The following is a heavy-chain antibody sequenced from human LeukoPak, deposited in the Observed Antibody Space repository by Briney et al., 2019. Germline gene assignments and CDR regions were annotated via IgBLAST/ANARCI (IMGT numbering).Heavy chain of an antibody. V-gene: IGHV4-38-2*01. CDR1: GYSISSGYY. CDR2: IYYSGST. CDR3: ARLDPAGIAVAGTIDY. Sequence: SETLSLTCAVSGYSISSGYYWGWIRQPPGKGLEWIGSIYYSGSTYYNPSLKSRVTISVDTSKNQFSLKLSSVTAADTAVYYCARLDPAGIAVAGTIDYWGQGTLVTVSS. D-gene: IGHD6-19*01. J-gene: IGHJ4*02.